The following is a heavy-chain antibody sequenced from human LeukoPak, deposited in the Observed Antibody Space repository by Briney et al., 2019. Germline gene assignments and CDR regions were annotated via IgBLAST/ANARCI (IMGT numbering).Heavy chain of an antibody. CDR3: ARDRCSGGSCYPKPKQTPDAFDI. Sequence: SVKVSCKASGGTFSSYAVSWVRQAPGQGLEWMGRIIPIFGTANYAQKFQGRVTITTDESTSTAYMELSSLRSEDTAVYYCARDRCSGGSCYPKPKQTPDAFDIWGQGTMVTVSS. D-gene: IGHD2-15*01. J-gene: IGHJ3*02. CDR1: GGTFSSYA. CDR2: IIPIFGTA. V-gene: IGHV1-69*05.